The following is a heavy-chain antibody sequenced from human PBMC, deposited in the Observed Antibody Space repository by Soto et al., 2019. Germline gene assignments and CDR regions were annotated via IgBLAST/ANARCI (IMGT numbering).Heavy chain of an antibody. Sequence: PGGSLRLSCAASGFTFSNAWMTWVRQAPGKGLEWVARLKSKADGGTTDYAAPVKGRFTISTDDSKNTLYLQMNSLEIEDTAGYYCATSHPYSGRYYFNYFDPWGQGTLVTVSS. CDR1: GFTFSNAW. D-gene: IGHD1-26*01. CDR3: ATSHPYSGRYYFNYFDP. CDR2: LKSKADGGTT. J-gene: IGHJ5*02. V-gene: IGHV3-15*01.